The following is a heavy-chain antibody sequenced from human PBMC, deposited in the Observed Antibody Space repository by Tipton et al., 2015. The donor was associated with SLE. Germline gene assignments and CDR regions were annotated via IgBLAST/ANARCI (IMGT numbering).Heavy chain of an antibody. CDR3: ARDVDYGSGSYYPDP. V-gene: IGHV3-11*04. J-gene: IGHJ5*02. Sequence: SLRLSCAASGFTFSDYYMSWIRQAPGKGLEWVSYISSSGSTIYYADSVKGRFTISRDNAKNSLYLQMNSLRAEDTAVYYCARDVDYGSGSYYPDPWGRGTLVTVSS. CDR1: GFTFSDYY. D-gene: IGHD3-10*01. CDR2: ISSSGSTI.